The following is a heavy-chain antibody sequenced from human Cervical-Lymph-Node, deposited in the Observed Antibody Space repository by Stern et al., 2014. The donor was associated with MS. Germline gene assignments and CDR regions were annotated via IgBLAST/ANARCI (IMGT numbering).Heavy chain of an antibody. CDR3: AHTTVTFDEAYGLDV. CDR2: IYWDADE. Sequence: QITLKESGPTLVKPTQTLTLTCTFSGFSLNTSGEGVAWIRQPPGKALEWLAVIYWDADERYSPSLNIRLTITKDTSKSQVVLTMANMDPVDTGTYYCAHTTVTFDEAYGLDVWGQGTTVTVSS. V-gene: IGHV2-5*02. CDR1: GFSLNTSGEG. J-gene: IGHJ6*02. D-gene: IGHD4-17*01.